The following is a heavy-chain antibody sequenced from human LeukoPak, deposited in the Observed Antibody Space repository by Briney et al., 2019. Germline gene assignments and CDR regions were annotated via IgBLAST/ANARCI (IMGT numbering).Heavy chain of an antibody. CDR2: IYTSGST. V-gene: IGHV4-61*02. Sequence: SETLSLTCTVSGGSISSGSYYWSWLRQPAGKGLEWLGRIYTSGSTNYNPSLKSRVTISVDTSKNQFSLKLSSVTAADTAVYYCARDLPSSSGYYWDYWGQGTLVTVSS. D-gene: IGHD3-22*01. CDR1: GGSISSGSYY. J-gene: IGHJ4*02. CDR3: ARDLPSSSGYYWDY.